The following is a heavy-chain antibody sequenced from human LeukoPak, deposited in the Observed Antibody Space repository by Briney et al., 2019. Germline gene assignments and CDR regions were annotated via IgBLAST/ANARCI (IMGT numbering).Heavy chain of an antibody. Sequence: PSETLSLTCTVSGGSISSSTYYWVWIRQPPGKGLEWVSYISSRGSTVYYADSVKGRFTISRDNAKNSLYLQMNSLRAEDTAAYYCARGDTILGYMDVWGKGTTVTVSS. J-gene: IGHJ6*03. CDR2: ISSRGSTV. V-gene: IGHV3-48*03. CDR3: ARGDTILGYMDV. CDR1: GGSISSSTYY. D-gene: IGHD3-3*01.